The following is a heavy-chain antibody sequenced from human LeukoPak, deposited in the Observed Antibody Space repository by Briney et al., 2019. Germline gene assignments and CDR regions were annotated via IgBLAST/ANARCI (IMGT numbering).Heavy chain of an antibody. CDR1: GFTFSSYA. CDR3: VKDEGGDYDFPLGRWFDP. J-gene: IGHJ5*02. D-gene: IGHD4-17*01. Sequence: GGSLRLSCAASGFTFSSYAMSWVRQAPGKGLEWVSAISGSGGSTYYADSVKGRFTISRDNSKNTLYLQMNSLRAEDTAVYYCVKDEGGDYDFPLGRWFDPWGQGTLVTVSS. V-gene: IGHV3-23*01. CDR2: ISGSGGST.